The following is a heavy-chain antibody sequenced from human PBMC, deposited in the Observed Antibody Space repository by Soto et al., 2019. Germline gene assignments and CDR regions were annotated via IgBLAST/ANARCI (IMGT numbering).Heavy chain of an antibody. CDR2: IIPAFGTP. Sequence: QVQLAQSGAEVKKRGSSVKVSCRVSGGTFNNYAISWVRQDPREGLEWMGGIIPAFGTPKYAQRFQDRVTISADVYAATAYMELTSLRSDDTAVYYCARDTREITRVRGVIPYYIYHMDVWGPGTTVAFSS. V-gene: IGHV1-69*01. J-gene: IGHJ6*02. CDR3: ARDTREITRVRGVIPYYIYHMDV. D-gene: IGHD3-10*01. CDR1: GGTFNNYA.